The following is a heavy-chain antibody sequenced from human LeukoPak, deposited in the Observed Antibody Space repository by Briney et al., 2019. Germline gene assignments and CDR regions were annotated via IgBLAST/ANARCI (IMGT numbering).Heavy chain of an antibody. CDR3: ARGNSDAFDI. D-gene: IGHD4-23*01. J-gene: IGHJ3*02. V-gene: IGHV3-23*01. Sequence: PGGSLRLSCAASGFTFSNYAMSWVRQAPGKGLERVSGVSGSGGSTYYTDSVKVRFTISRDNSKNTLYLQVNSLTAEDTAVYYCARGNSDAFDIWGHGTMVTVSS. CDR2: VSGSGGST. CDR1: GFTFSNYA.